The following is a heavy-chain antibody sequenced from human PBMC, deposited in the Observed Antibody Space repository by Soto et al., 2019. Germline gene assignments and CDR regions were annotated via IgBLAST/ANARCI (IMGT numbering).Heavy chain of an antibody. Sequence: ASVKVSCNSSGYTFTNFCVTWVRLAPGQGLEWMGWIIAYTVTPNYAQKFQGRVTMTIDTSTSTAYMDRRSLTSDDTAVYYCARGIPGVEAWRGPWGRGSLVTVAS. D-gene: IGHD2-2*01. J-gene: IGHJ5*02. CDR1: GYTFTNFC. V-gene: IGHV1-18*01. CDR2: IIAYTVTP. CDR3: ARGIPGVEAWRGP.